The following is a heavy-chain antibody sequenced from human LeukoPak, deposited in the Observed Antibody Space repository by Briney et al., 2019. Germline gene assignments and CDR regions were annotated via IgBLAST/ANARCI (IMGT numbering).Heavy chain of an antibody. D-gene: IGHD2-15*01. Sequence: LRLSCAASGFTVSSNYMSWIRQHPGKGLEWIGYIYYSGSTYYNPSLKSRVTISVDTSKNQFSLKLSSVTAADTAVYYCARGYCSGGNCYFIFDYWGQGTLVTVSS. V-gene: IGHV4-31*02. CDR1: GFTVSSNY. J-gene: IGHJ4*02. CDR2: IYYSGST. CDR3: ARGYCSGGNCYFIFDY.